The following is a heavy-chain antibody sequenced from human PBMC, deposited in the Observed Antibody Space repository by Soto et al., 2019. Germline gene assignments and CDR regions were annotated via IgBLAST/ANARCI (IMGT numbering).Heavy chain of an antibody. CDR1: GYDFTAYD. V-gene: IGHV1-8*02. D-gene: IGHD6-13*01. Sequence: QVQLVQSGAEAKQSGASVKVSCKASGYDFTAYDINWVRQASGQGLEWMGWMNPSNGATGTARRFQGRASLSRHTDTGTAYLDLTSRRSDDTAVYYCGRSPSPRDPAGGTPYYYAMDVWGQGTTVTASS. CDR2: MNPSNGAT. CDR3: GRSPSPRDPAGGTPYYYAMDV. J-gene: IGHJ6*02.